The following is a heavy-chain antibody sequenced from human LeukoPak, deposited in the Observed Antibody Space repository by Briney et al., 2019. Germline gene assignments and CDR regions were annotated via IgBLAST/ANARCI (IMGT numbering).Heavy chain of an antibody. CDR1: GFTVSSYG. D-gene: IGHD3-22*01. J-gene: IGHJ4*02. CDR3: ARERYDDSRYFDY. V-gene: IGHV3-33*08. Sequence: GGSLRLSCAASGFTVSSYGMHWVRQAPGKGLEWVAVIWYDGSNKYYADSVKGRFTISRDNSKNTLYLQMNSLRAEDTAVYYCARERYDDSRYFDYWGQGTLVTVSS. CDR2: IWYDGSNK.